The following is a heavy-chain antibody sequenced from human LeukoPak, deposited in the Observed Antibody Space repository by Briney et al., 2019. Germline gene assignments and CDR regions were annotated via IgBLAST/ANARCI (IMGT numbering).Heavy chain of an antibody. V-gene: IGHV3-43*02. J-gene: IGHJ4*02. D-gene: IGHD2-15*01. CDR2: ISGDGGST. Sequence: GGSLRLSCAASGFTFDDYAMHWVRQAPGEGLEWVSLISGDGGSTYYADSVKGRFTISRDNGKNSLYLQMNSLRTEDTALYYCAKASGYCSGGSCYDYWAQGTLVTVSS. CDR1: GFTFDDYA. CDR3: AKASGYCSGGSCYDY.